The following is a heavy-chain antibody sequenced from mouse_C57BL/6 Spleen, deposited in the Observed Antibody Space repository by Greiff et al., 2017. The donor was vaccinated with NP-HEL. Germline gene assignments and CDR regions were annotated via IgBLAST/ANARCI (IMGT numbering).Heavy chain of an antibody. Sequence: QVQLQQSGAELVRPGASVTLSCKASGYTFTDYEMHWVKQTPVHGLEWIGAIDPETGGTAYNQKFKGKAILTADKSSSTAYMELRSLTSEDSAVYYCTNYGSSLDYWGQGTTLTVSS. CDR2: IDPETGGT. J-gene: IGHJ2*01. CDR3: TNYGSSLDY. CDR1: GYTFTDYE. D-gene: IGHD1-1*01. V-gene: IGHV1-15*01.